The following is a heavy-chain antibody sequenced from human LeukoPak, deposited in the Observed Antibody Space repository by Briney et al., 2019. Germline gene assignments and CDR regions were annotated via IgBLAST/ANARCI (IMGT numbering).Heavy chain of an antibody. CDR3: ARDPEGSGNWFDT. V-gene: IGHV4-59*12. D-gene: IGHD2-15*01. J-gene: IGHJ5*02. CDR2: IYYGGNT. CDR1: GGSIVGYY. Sequence: SETLSLTCAVSGGSIVGYYWSWIRQLPGKGLGWIGYIYYGGNTDYNHSLGGRATITVDTSKNQFSLKLTSVTAADTAVYYCARDPEGSGNWFDTWGQGTLVTVSS.